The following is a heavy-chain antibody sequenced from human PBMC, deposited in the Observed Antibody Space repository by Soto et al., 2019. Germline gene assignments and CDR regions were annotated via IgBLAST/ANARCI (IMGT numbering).Heavy chain of an antibody. D-gene: IGHD2-8*01. Sequence: GGSLRLSCAASGFSFSTYTMSWVRRAPGKGLEWVSAISGSGGSPSYADSVQGRFTISRDNPKKTLYLQMNSLRAEDTAVYYCAKARCTTSNCYVPDYWGQEPWSPSPQ. CDR1: GFSFSTYT. V-gene: IGHV3-23*01. CDR2: ISGSGGSP. CDR3: AKARCTTSNCYVPDY. J-gene: IGHJ4*01.